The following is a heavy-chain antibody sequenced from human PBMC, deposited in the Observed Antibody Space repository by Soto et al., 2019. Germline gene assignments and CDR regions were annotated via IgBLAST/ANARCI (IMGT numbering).Heavy chain of an antibody. V-gene: IGHV1-18*01. Sequence: GASVKVSCKASGYTFTSYGISWVRQAPGQGLEWMGWISAYNGNTNYAQKLQGRVTMTTDTSTSTAYMELRSLRSDDTAVYYCARDTAVRGVITPRAPWFDPWGQGTLVTVSS. CDR1: GYTFTSYG. CDR3: ARDTAVRGVITPRAPWFDP. D-gene: IGHD3-10*01. CDR2: ISAYNGNT. J-gene: IGHJ5*02.